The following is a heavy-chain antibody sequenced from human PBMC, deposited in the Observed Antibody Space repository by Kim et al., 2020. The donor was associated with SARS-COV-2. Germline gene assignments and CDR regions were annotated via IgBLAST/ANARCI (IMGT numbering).Heavy chain of an antibody. V-gene: IGHV5-51*01. J-gene: IGHJ4*02. CDR2: IYPGDSDT. CDR3: ARRRGNNNYYFDY. CDR1: GYSFTNYW. D-gene: IGHD3-10*01. Sequence: GESLKISCKGSGYSFTNYWIGWVRQMPGKGLEWMGIIYPGDSDTRYSPSFQGQVTLSADKSISTAYLQWSSLKASDTAMYYCARRRGNNNYYFDYWGQGTLVTVSS.